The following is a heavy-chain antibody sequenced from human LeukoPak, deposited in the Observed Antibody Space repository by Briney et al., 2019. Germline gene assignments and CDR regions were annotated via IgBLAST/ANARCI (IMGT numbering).Heavy chain of an antibody. Sequence: PGGSLRLSCAASGFIFNKHAMSWVRLAPGKGLEWVSGLSGSGGSTDYADSVKGRFTVSRDNSKNTLFLQMNSLRAEDTAIYYCAKERDYGPADYWGQGTLVTVSS. CDR2: LSGSGGST. CDR1: GFIFNKHA. CDR3: AKERDYGPADY. D-gene: IGHD4/OR15-4a*01. J-gene: IGHJ4*02. V-gene: IGHV3-23*01.